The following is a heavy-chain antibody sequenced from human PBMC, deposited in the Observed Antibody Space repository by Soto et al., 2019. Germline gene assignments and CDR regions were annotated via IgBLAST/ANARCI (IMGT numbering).Heavy chain of an antibody. CDR1: GFTFSSYA. Sequence: EVQLLESGGGLVQPGGSLRLSCAASGFTFSSYAMSWVRQAPGKGLEWVSAISGSGGSTYYADSVKGRFTISRDNSKNTLYLQMNSLRAEDTAVYYCAKDLHYGSGSYYSPIPDVWGKGTTVTVSS. J-gene: IGHJ6*04. CDR2: ISGSGGST. CDR3: AKDLHYGSGSYYSPIPDV. D-gene: IGHD3-10*01. V-gene: IGHV3-23*01.